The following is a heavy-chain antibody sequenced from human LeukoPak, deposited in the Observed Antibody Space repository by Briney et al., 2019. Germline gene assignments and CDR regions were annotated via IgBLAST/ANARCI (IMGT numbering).Heavy chain of an antibody. CDR1: GFTFSSYS. V-gene: IGHV3-48*01. Sequence: PGGSLRLSCAASGFTFSSYSMNWVRQAPGKGLEWVSYISSSSSTIYYADSVKGRFTISRDNSKNTLYLQMNSLRAEDTAVYYCAKDRPPRSFWYWGQGTLVTVSS. CDR3: AKDRPPRSFWY. J-gene: IGHJ4*02. CDR2: ISSSSSTI. D-gene: IGHD1-26*01.